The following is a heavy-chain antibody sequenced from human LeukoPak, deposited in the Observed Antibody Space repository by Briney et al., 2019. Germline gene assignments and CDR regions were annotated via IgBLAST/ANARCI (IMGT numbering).Heavy chain of an antibody. D-gene: IGHD3-9*01. CDR3: AKSCSCVQYNDWLCYFDY. CDR2: ISGSSGTT. J-gene: IGHJ4*02. Sequence: GGSLRLSCAASGFTFSNYAMSWVRQAPGKGLEWVSGISGSSGTTYYTDSVQGRFTISRDNSKDTLYLQMNSLRDDDTAIYYCAKSCSCVQYNDWLCYFDYWGQGTLVTVSS. CDR1: GFTFSNYA. V-gene: IGHV3-23*01.